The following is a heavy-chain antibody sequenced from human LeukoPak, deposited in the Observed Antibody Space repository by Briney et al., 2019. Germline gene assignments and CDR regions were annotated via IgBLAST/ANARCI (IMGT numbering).Heavy chain of an antibody. CDR1: GFTFSDHY. CDR2: TRNKANSYTT. J-gene: IGHJ4*02. V-gene: IGHV3-72*01. D-gene: IGHD5-24*01. Sequence: GGSLRLSCAASGFTFSDHYMDWVRQAPGKGLEWVGRTRNKANSYTTEYAASVKGRFTISRDDSKNSLYLQMNSLKTEDTAVYYCARGRGGYNPFDYWGQGTLVTVSS. CDR3: ARGRGGYNPFDY.